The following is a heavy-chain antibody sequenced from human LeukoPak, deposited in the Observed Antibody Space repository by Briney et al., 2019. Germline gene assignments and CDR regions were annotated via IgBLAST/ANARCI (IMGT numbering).Heavy chain of an antibody. J-gene: IGHJ5*02. CDR1: GYSFTNYW. CDR3: ARHDRVDSSGWDNNWFDP. V-gene: IGHV5-51*01. CDR2: IYPGDSDT. Sequence: GESLKISCKGSGYSFTNYWIGWVRQMPGKGLEYMGIIYPGDSDTRYSPSFRGQVTISADKSISTAYLQWSSLKASDTAMYYCARHDRVDSSGWDNNWFDPWGQGTLVTVSS. D-gene: IGHD6-19*01.